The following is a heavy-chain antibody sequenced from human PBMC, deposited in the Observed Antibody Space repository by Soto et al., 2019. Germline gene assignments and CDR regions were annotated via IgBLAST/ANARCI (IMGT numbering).Heavy chain of an antibody. CDR1: GYTFTGYG. Sequence: ASVKVSCKASGYTFTGYGISWVRQAPGQGLEWMGWISAYNGNTNYAQKLQGRVTMTTDTSTSTAYMELRSLRSDDTAVYYCARDGYCSSTSCYQGSYYYGMDVWGQGTTVTVSS. V-gene: IGHV1-18*04. J-gene: IGHJ6*02. D-gene: IGHD2-2*03. CDR2: ISAYNGNT. CDR3: ARDGYCSSTSCYQGSYYYGMDV.